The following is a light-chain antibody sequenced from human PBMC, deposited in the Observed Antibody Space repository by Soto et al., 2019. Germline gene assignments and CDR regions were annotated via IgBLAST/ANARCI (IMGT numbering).Light chain of an antibody. J-gene: IGLJ1*01. CDR3: ATWDDGLNGYV. CDR1: SSNIGSHT. CDR2: SNN. Sequence: QSVLTQPPSASGTPGQRVTISCSGSSSNIGSHTVNWYQQLPGTAPKLLMYSNNQRPSGVPDRFSGSKFGTSASLAISVLQSEDEADYYCATWDDGLNGYVFGTGTKLTVL. V-gene: IGLV1-44*01.